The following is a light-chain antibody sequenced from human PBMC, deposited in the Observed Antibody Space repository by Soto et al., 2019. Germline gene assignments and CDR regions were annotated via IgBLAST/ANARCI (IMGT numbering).Light chain of an antibody. CDR1: QSVSSNY. CDR3: HQYDNSFT. V-gene: IGKV3-20*01. CDR2: GAS. J-gene: IGKJ5*01. Sequence: EIVLTQSPDTVSLSPGETATLSCRASQSVSSNYLAWYQQKPGQAPRLLIYGASSRATGIPDRFSGSGSGTDFTLTISRLEPEDFAVFYCHQYDNSFTFGQGTRLEI.